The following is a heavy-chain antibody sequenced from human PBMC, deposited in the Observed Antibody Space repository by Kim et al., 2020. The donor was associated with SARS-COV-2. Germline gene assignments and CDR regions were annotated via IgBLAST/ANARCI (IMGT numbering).Heavy chain of an antibody. J-gene: IGHJ4*02. CDR2: ISWNSGSI. D-gene: IGHD6-13*01. CDR1: GFTFDDYA. Sequence: GGSLRLSCAASGFTFDDYAMHWVRQAPGKGLEWVSGISWNSGSIGYADSVKGRFTISRDNAKNSLYLQMNSLRAEDTALYYCAKATYSSSWLSFDYWGQGTLVTVSS. V-gene: IGHV3-9*01. CDR3: AKATYSSSWLSFDY.